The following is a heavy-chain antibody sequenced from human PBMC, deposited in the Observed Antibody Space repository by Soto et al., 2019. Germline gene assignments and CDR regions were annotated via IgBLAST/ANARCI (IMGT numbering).Heavy chain of an antibody. CDR1: GYTFTSYD. CDR2: MNAGNGNT. J-gene: IGHJ4*02. D-gene: IGHD1-20*01. Sequence: ASVRVSCKASGYTFTSYDINWVRQATGQGLEWMGWMNAGNGNTKYSQKFQGRVTITRDTSASTAYMELSSLRSEDTAVYYCARGITLPTPLDYWGQGTLVTVSS. V-gene: IGHV1-3*01. CDR3: ARGITLPTPLDY.